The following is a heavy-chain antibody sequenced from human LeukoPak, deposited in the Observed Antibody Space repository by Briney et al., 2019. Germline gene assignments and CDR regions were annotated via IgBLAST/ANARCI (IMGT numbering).Heavy chain of an antibody. V-gene: IGHV3-23*01. D-gene: IGHD3-10*01. J-gene: IGHJ4*02. CDR3: AKRYSSSSGSYYGGRDFDY. Sequence: PGGSLRLSCAASGFTFSNYAMTWVRQAPGKGLEWVSAISAGSGYTYYADSVKGRFTISRDNSKNTLYLQMNSLRTDDTAVYYCAKRYSSSSGSYYGGRDFDYWGQGSLVTVSS. CDR1: GFTFSNYA. CDR2: ISAGSGYT.